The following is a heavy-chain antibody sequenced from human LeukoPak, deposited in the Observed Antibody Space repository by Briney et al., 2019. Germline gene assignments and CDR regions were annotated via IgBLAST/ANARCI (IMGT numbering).Heavy chain of an antibody. Sequence: PGGSLRLSCAASGFTFRSHDMSWVRQAPGKGLEWVSGISASGGSTFYADSVKGRFTISRDNSKSTLYLQMNGLRVEDTAVYYCVREGPRGLAFDIWGQGTMVTVSS. V-gene: IGHV3-23*01. CDR3: VREGPRGLAFDI. J-gene: IGHJ3*02. CDR2: ISASGGST. CDR1: GFTFRSHD.